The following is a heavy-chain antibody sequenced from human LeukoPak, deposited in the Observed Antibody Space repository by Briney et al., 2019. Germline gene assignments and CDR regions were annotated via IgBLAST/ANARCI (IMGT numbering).Heavy chain of an antibody. J-gene: IGHJ5*02. D-gene: IGHD4-17*01. CDR2: ISSSGSTI. V-gene: IGHV3-48*03. CDR1: GFTFSSYE. Sequence: GGSLRLSCAASGFTFSSYEMNWVRQAPGKGPEWVSYISSSGSTIYYADSVKGRFTISRDNAKNSLYLQMNSLRAEDTAVYYCARDVYYGDYLNWFDPWGQGTLVTVSS. CDR3: ARDVYYGDYLNWFDP.